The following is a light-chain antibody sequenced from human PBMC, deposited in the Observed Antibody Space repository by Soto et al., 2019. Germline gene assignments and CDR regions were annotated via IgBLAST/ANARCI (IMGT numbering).Light chain of an antibody. CDR1: QGISSY. Sequence: DIQLTQSPSFLSASVGDRVTITCRASQGISSYLAWYQQKPGKAPKLLIYAASTLQSGGPSRFSGSGSVTEFTLTISSLQPEDFATYYCQQLNSYLITFGQGTRLEMK. CDR3: QQLNSYLIT. V-gene: IGKV1-9*01. CDR2: AAS. J-gene: IGKJ5*01.